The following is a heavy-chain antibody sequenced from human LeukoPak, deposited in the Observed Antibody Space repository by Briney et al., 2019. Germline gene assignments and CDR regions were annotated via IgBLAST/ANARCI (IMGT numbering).Heavy chain of an antibody. V-gene: IGHV4-34*01. Sequence: SETLSLTCAVYGGSFSGYYWSWIRQPPGKGLEWIGEINHSGSTNYNPSLKSRVTISVDTSKNQFSLKLSSVTAADTAVYYCARGGRDTILGVVTFFAYWGQGTLVTVSS. J-gene: IGHJ4*02. D-gene: IGHD3-3*01. CDR1: GGSFSGYY. CDR2: INHSGST. CDR3: ARGGRDTILGVVTFFAY.